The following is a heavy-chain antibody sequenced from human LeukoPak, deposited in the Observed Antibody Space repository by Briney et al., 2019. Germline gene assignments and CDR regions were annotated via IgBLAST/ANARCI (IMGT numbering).Heavy chain of an antibody. Sequence: GRSLRLSCAASGFTFSSYAMHWVRQAPGKGLEWVAVISYDGSNKYYADSVKGRFTISRDNSKNTLYLQMNSLRAEDTAVYYCAKQLDYYGSGSPNRHYYYYYMDVWGKGTTVTISS. CDR1: GFTFSSYA. CDR3: AKQLDYYGSGSPNRHYYYYYMDV. CDR2: ISYDGSNK. J-gene: IGHJ6*03. D-gene: IGHD3-10*01. V-gene: IGHV3-30*04.